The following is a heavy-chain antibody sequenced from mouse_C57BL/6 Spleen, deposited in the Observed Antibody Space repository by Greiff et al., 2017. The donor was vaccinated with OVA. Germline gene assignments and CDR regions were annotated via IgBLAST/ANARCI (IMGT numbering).Heavy chain of an antibody. J-gene: IGHJ3*01. Sequence: VQLQQSGAELVMPGASVKLSCKASGYTFTSYWMHWVKQRPGQGLEWIGEIDPSDSYTNYNQKFKGKSTLTVDKSSSTAYMQLSSLTSEDSAVYYCATGQVTTGFAYWGQGTLVTVSA. CDR1: GYTFTSYW. D-gene: IGHD2-2*01. CDR3: ATGQVTTGFAY. V-gene: IGHV1-69*01. CDR2: IDPSDSYT.